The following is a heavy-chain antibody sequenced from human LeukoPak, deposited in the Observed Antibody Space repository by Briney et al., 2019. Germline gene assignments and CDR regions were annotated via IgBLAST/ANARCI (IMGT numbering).Heavy chain of an antibody. CDR1: GFTFSSYA. D-gene: IGHD6-13*01. V-gene: IGHV3-23*01. CDR3: AKDPGAAAAGTRNPNYYYYYGMDV. Sequence: SGGSLRLSCAASGFTFSSYAMSWVRQAPGKGLEWVSAISGSGGSTYYADSVKGRFTISRDNSKNTLYLQMNSLRAEDTAVYYCAKDPGAAAAGTRNPNYYYYYGMDVWGQGTTVTVSS. J-gene: IGHJ6*02. CDR2: ISGSGGST.